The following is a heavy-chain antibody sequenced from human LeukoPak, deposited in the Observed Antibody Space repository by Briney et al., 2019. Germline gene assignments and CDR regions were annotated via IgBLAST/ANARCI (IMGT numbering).Heavy chain of an antibody. CDR3: TRENYDSSGYCLDY. CDR2: IRSKAYGGTT. D-gene: IGHD3-22*01. V-gene: IGHV3-49*04. CDR1: GFTFSSYW. Sequence: GGSLRLSCAASGFTFSSYWMSWVRQAPGKGLEWVGFIRSKAYGGTTEYAASVKGRCTISRDDSKSIAYLQMNSLKTEDTAVYYCTRENYDSSGYCLDYWGQGTLVTVSS. J-gene: IGHJ4*02.